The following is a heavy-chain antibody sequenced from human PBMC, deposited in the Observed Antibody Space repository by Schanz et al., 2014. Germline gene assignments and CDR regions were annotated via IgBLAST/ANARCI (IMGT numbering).Heavy chain of an antibody. D-gene: IGHD2-2*01. Sequence: VQLLESGGGLVQPGGSLRLSCAASGFSFTTYAMSWVRQAPGKGLEWVAFVPFDGSQRFYADSVKGRFTISRDKSKDTMYLQMNRLRPGDTAVYYCARESSNDIVLVPGTILDHWGQGILVTVSS. V-gene: IGHV3-30*19. J-gene: IGHJ4*02. CDR2: VPFDGSQR. CDR3: ARESSNDIVLVPGTILDH. CDR1: GFSFTTYA.